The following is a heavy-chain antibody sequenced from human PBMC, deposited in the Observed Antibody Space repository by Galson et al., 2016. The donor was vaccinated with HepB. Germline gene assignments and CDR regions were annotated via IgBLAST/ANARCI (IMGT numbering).Heavy chain of an antibody. CDR2: IYYTGTT. V-gene: IGHV4-59*01. Sequence: SETLSLTCTVSGGSISSYYWSWIRQPPGKGLEWLGYIYYTGTTNYNPSLNSRVTISVDTSKNQFSRKLSSVTAADTAVYYCARRIVVWVGALTGWFDPWGQGTLVTVSS. J-gene: IGHJ5*02. D-gene: IGHD3-10*01. CDR3: ARRIVVWVGALTGWFDP. CDR1: GGSISSYY.